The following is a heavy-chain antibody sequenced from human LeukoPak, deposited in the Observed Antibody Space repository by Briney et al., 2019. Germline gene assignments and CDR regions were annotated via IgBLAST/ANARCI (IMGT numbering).Heavy chain of an antibody. CDR1: GFTFTNYA. V-gene: IGHV3-23*01. Sequence: GGSLRLSCAASGFTFTNYAMTWVRQASGKGLEWVSSISDTYAVTYYTDSVKGRCTISRDNSKKTVYLQLNNLRAEDTAVYFCVRHDSFIPFWGQGTLVTVSS. CDR3: VRHDSFIPF. J-gene: IGHJ4*02. D-gene: IGHD3-16*01. CDR2: ISDTYAVT.